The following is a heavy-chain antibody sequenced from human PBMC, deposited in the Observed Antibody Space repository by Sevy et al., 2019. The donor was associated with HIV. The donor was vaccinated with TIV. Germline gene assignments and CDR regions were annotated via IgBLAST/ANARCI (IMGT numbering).Heavy chain of an antibody. V-gene: IGHV3-23*01. CDR1: GFTFSTYA. CDR2: ISHSGGST. CDR3: AKGFCSGATCPRDYYYYGMDV. Sequence: GGSLRLSCAASGFTFSTYAMSWVRQAPGKGLEWVSGISHSGGSTYYAASVKGRFTISRDNSKNTLYLQMNILRVEDTAVYYCAKGFCSGATCPRDYYYYGMDVWGQGTTVTVSS. J-gene: IGHJ6*02. D-gene: IGHD2-15*01.